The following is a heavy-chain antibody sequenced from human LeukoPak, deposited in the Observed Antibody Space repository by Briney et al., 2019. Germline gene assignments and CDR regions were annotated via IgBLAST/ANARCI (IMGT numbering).Heavy chain of an antibody. CDR2: ISGSGGST. J-gene: IGHJ6*03. CDR1: GFTFSSYA. CDR3: ASLGATIFGVDYMDV. V-gene: IGHV3-23*01. D-gene: IGHD3-3*01. Sequence: PGGSLRLSCAASGFTFSSYAMSWVRQAPGKGLEWVSAISGSGGSTYYADSVKGRFTISRDNSKNTLYLQMNSLRAEDTAVYYCASLGATIFGVDYMDVWGKGTTVTVSS.